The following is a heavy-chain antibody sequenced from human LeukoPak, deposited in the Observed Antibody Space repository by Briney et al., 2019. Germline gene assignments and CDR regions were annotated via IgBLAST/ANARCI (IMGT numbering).Heavy chain of an antibody. D-gene: IGHD3-16*02. CDR1: GFTFSSYE. V-gene: IGHV3-48*03. Sequence: GGSLRLSCAASGFTFSSYEMNWVRQAPGKGLEWVSYISSSGSTIYYADPVKGRFTISRDNAKNSLYLQVNSLRAEDTAVYYCARDVPSPYPYDYVWGSYRIDAFDIWGQGTMVTVSS. CDR2: ISSSGSTI. J-gene: IGHJ3*02. CDR3: ARDVPSPYPYDYVWGSYRIDAFDI.